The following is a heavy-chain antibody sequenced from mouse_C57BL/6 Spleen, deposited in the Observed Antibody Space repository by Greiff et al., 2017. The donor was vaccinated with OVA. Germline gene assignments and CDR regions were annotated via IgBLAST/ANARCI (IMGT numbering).Heavy chain of an antibody. Sequence: VQLQESGAELVRPGTSVKMSCKASGYTFTNYWIGWAKQRPGHGLEWIGDIYPGGGYTNYNEKFKGKATLTADKSSSTAYMQFSSLTSEDSASYYCARGYGSRRGYYFDYWGQGTTLTVSS. V-gene: IGHV1-63*01. D-gene: IGHD1-1*01. CDR2: IYPGGGYT. CDR3: ARGYGSRRGYYFDY. J-gene: IGHJ2*01. CDR1: GYTFTNYW.